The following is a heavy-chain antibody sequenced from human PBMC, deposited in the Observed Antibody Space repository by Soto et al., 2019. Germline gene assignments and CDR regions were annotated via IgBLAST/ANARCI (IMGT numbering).Heavy chain of an antibody. CDR2: ISPRRDT. Sequence: PAGSLRLSCAASGFPFTTYSMAWVRQASGKKLEWVSSISPRRDTYYADSWKGRFTISRDTASNSVCLQMNSVRAEDTAVYYCKREEHRSPLALGLEAWGKGSTCTVPP. CDR1: GFPFTTYS. D-gene: IGHD2-21*01. CDR3: KREEHRSPLALGLEA. J-gene: IGHJ6*04. V-gene: IGHV3-21*01.